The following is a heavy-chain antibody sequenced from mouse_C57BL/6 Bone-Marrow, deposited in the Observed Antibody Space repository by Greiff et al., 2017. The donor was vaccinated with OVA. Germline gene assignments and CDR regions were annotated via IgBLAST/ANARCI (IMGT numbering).Heavy chain of an antibody. D-gene: IGHD1-2*01. J-gene: IGHJ4*01. CDR2: ISYDGSN. V-gene: IGHV3-6*01. CDR1: GYSITSGYY. Sequence: EVQLQESGPGLVKPSQSLSLTCSVTGYSITSGYYWNWIRQFPGNKLEWMGYISYDGSNNYNPSLKNRISITRDTSKNQFFLKLNSVTTEDTATYYCASGNYGHYYAMDYWGQGTSVTVSS. CDR3: ASGNYGHYYAMDY.